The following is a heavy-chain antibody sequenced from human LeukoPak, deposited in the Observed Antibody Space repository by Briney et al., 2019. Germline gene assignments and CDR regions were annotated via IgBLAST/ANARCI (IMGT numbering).Heavy chain of an antibody. V-gene: IGHV3-30*03. J-gene: IGHJ6*04. D-gene: IGHD3-9*01. CDR2: ISYDGGNK. CDR3: VRGAGNYKGFYYYYGLDV. CDR1: GFTFSSYG. Sequence: GTSLRLSCAASGFTFSSYGMNWVRQAPGRGLEWVAAISYDGGNKDYGDFVKGRFTISRDNSKETLYLQMNSLTAEDTAVYFCVRGAGNYKGFYYYYGLDVWGKGTTVTVSS.